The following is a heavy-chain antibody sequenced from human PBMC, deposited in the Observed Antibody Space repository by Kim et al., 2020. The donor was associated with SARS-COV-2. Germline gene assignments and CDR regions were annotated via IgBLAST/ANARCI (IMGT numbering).Heavy chain of an antibody. Sequence: SVKVSCKASGGIFSSYAISWVRQAPGQGLEWMGRIIPILGIANYAQKFQGRVTITADKSTSTAYMELSSLRSEDTAVYYCATTLGYCSSTSCGYYFDYWGQGTLVTVSS. D-gene: IGHD2-2*01. V-gene: IGHV1-69*04. CDR3: ATTLGYCSSTSCGYYFDY. CDR1: GGIFSSYA. J-gene: IGHJ4*02. CDR2: IIPILGIA.